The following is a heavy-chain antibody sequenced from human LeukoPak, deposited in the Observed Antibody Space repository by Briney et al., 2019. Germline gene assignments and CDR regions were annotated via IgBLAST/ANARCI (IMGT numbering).Heavy chain of an antibody. Sequence: SETLSLTCTVSGGSISSYYWSWIRQPPGKGLEWIGYIYYSGSTNYNPSLKSRVTISVDTSKNQFSLKLSSVTAADTAVYYCAGADYYYYGMDVWGQGTTVTVSS. CDR1: GGSISSYY. V-gene: IGHV4-59*01. CDR3: AGADYYYYGMDV. J-gene: IGHJ6*02. CDR2: IYYSGST.